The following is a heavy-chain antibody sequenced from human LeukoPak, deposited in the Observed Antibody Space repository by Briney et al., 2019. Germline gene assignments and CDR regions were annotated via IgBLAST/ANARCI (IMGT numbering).Heavy chain of an antibody. J-gene: IGHJ4*02. CDR2: IDRDGSRI. CDR1: GFTFSSYW. Sequence: GGSLRLSCAVSGFTFSSYWMHWVRQAPGKGLVWVSRIDRDGSRINYADSVKGRFSISRDNGKNTLFLQMNSLRAEDAAVCYCVRGNDYGGPHYWGQGTLVTVSS. CDR3: VRGNDYGGPHY. V-gene: IGHV3-74*01. D-gene: IGHD4-23*01.